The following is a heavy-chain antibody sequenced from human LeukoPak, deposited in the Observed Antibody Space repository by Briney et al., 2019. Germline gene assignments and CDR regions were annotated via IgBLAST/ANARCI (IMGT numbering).Heavy chain of an antibody. D-gene: IGHD6-13*01. V-gene: IGHV3-30*18. Sequence: GGSLRLSCAASGFTFSSYGMHWVRQAPGKGLEWVAVISYDGSNKYYADSVKGRFTISRDNSKNTLYLQMNSLRAEDTAVYYCAKDGSSFVDVWGKGTTVTVSS. CDR1: GFTFSSYG. CDR3: AKDGSSFVDV. CDR2: ISYDGSNK. J-gene: IGHJ6*04.